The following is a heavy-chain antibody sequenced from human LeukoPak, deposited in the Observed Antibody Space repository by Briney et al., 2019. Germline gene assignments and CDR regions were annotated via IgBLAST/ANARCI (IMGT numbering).Heavy chain of an antibody. CDR1: GGSISTYY. CDR2: IYYSGSA. D-gene: IGHD2-8*01. V-gene: IGHV4-59*01. CDR3: ARYTKAGYYYYMDV. Sequence: SETLSLTCTVSGGSISTYYWSWIRQPPGKGLEWIGYIYYSGSANYNPSLKSRVTISDDTSNNHFSLKLTSVTAADTAVYYCARYTKAGYYYYMDVWGKGTTVTVSS. J-gene: IGHJ6*03.